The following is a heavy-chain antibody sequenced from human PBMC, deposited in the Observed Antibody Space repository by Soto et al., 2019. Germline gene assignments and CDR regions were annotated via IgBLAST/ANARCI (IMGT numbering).Heavy chain of an antibody. V-gene: IGHV2-70*11. CDR3: ARIPLGGSSSSAFGFDY. CDR2: IDWDDDK. Sequence: SGPTLVNPTQTLTLTCTFSGFSLSTSGMCVSWIHQPPGKALEWLARIDWDDDKYYSTSLKTRLTISKDTSKNQVVLTMTNMDPVDTATYYCARIPLGGSSSSAFGFDYWGQGTLVTVSS. CDR1: GFSLSTSGMC. D-gene: IGHD6-6*01. J-gene: IGHJ4*02.